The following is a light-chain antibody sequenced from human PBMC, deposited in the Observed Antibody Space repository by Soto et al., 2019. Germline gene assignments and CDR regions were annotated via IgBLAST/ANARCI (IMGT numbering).Light chain of an antibody. CDR3: QQYETFPLT. J-gene: IGKJ4*01. V-gene: IGKV1-5*03. CDR1: QSISTW. CDR2: KAS. Sequence: DIQMTQSPSTLSASVGDRVTIACRASQSISTWLALYQQKPGKAPKLLIYKASILESGVPSRFSGSGSATEFTLTISSLQPEDFASYYCQQYETFPLTFGGGTKVEIK.